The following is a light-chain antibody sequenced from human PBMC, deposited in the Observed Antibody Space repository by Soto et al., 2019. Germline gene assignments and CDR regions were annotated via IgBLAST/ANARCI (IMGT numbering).Light chain of an antibody. Sequence: DIQMTQSPSTLSASVGDRVTITCRASQSISNWLAWYQQKPGKAPKLLIYDASNLESGVPSRFSGGGSVTEFTLTISGLQPDDFATYYCQQYNSYPNTFGQGTKREIK. CDR2: DAS. V-gene: IGKV1-5*01. CDR1: QSISNW. CDR3: QQYNSYPNT. J-gene: IGKJ2*01.